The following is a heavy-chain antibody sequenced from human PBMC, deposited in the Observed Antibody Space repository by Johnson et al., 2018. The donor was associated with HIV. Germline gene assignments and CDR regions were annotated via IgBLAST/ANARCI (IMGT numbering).Heavy chain of an antibody. D-gene: IGHD6-13*01. CDR1: GFTFSSYD. V-gene: IGHV3-9*01. Sequence: VQLVESGGGLVQPGGSLRLSCAASGFTFSSYDMHWVRQAPGKGLEWVSGISWNSGSIGYADSVKGRFSISRDNGKNSLYLQMNSLRAEDTALYYCARGAYSSSWHASDASDIWGQGTMVTVSS. CDR2: ISWNSGSI. J-gene: IGHJ3*02. CDR3: ARGAYSSSWHASDASDI.